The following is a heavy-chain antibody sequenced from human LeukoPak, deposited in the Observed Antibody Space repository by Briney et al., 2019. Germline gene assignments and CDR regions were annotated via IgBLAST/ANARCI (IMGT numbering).Heavy chain of an antibody. CDR2: INHSGGT. CDR1: GGSFSGYY. CDR3: ARESGYLDY. V-gene: IGHV4-34*01. J-gene: IGHJ4*02. Sequence: SETLSLTCAVYGGSFSGYYWSWIRQPPGKGLEWIGEINHSGGTNYNPSLKSRVTISVDTSKNQFSLNLSSVTAADTAVYYCARESGYLDYWGQGTLVTVSS. D-gene: IGHD3-9*01.